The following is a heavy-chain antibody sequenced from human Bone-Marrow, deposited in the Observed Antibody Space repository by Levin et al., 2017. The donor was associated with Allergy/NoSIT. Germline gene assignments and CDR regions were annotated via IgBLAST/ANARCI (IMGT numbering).Heavy chain of an antibody. J-gene: IGHJ4*02. D-gene: IGHD2-2*01. CDR1: GFTFSSHA. V-gene: IGHV3-30-3*01. CDR2: VSHDGGNK. CDR3: ARAFCSSTSCIYYLDS. Sequence: PGESLKISCAASGFTFSSHAMHWVHQAPGKGLEWVAVVSHDGGNKFYGDSVKGRFTISRDNSKNTLYLQMNSLRLEDTGFYFCARAFCSSTSCIYYLDSWGQGTQVTVSS.